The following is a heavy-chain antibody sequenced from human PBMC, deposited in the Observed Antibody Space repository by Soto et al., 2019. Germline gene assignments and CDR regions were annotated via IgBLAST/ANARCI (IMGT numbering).Heavy chain of an antibody. D-gene: IGHD5-18*01. J-gene: IGHJ6*02. CDR2: IIPLFGTA. CDR1: GTTFSSYA. Sequence: QVQLVQSGAEVKRPGSSVKVSCKASGTTFSSYAISWVRQAPGQGLEWMGGIIPLFGTANYAQKFQGRATITADESTSTAFMELSSLRSEDTAVHYCAREVGSGYNYDKDYYYGMDVWGQGTTVAVSS. CDR3: AREVGSGYNYDKDYYYGMDV. V-gene: IGHV1-69*12.